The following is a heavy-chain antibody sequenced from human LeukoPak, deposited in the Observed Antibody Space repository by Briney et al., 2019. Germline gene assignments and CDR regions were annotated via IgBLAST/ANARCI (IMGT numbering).Heavy chain of an antibody. Sequence: ASVKVSCKASGYTFTNYYMRWVRQAPGQGPEWMGIMKPSGAGPIYAQRFQGRVTMTRDTSTSTVYMELSSLRSEDTAVYYCARDGPHDYSYYYYGMDVWGQGTTVTVSS. D-gene: IGHD4-11*01. J-gene: IGHJ6*02. V-gene: IGHV1-46*01. CDR3: ARDGPHDYSYYYYGMDV. CDR1: GYTFTNYY. CDR2: MKPSGAGP.